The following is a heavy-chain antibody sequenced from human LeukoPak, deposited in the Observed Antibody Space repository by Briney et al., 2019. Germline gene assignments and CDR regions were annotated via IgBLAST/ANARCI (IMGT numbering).Heavy chain of an antibody. CDR3: ARVDCSSTSCFAFDY. V-gene: IGHV3-23*01. CDR1: GFTFSSYV. D-gene: IGHD2-2*01. Sequence: GGSLRLSCAASGFTFSSYVMNWVRQAPGKGLEWVSAISGSGGSTYYADSVKGRFTISRDNSKNTLYLQMNSLRAEDTAVYYCARVDCSSTSCFAFDYWGQGTLVTVSS. J-gene: IGHJ4*02. CDR2: ISGSGGST.